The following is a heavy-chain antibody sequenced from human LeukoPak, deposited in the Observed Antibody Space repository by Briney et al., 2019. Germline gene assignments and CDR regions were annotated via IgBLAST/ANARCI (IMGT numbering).Heavy chain of an antibody. V-gene: IGHV1-2*02. J-gene: IGHJ4*02. D-gene: IGHD6-13*01. CDR1: GYTFTSYS. CDR2: INSNSGGT. CDR3: ARGPAAAATIDY. Sequence: VASVKVSCKASGYTFTSYSISWVRQAPGQGLEWMGWINSNSGGTNYAQKFQGRVTMTRDTSISTAYMELSRLRSDDTAAYYCARGPAAAATIDYWGQGTLVTVSS.